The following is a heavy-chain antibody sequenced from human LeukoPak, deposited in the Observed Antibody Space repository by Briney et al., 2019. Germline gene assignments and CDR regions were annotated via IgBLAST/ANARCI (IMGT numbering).Heavy chain of an antibody. D-gene: IGHD3-9*01. J-gene: IGHJ5*02. CDR2: ISYSWTT. CDR3: VRVIDWSRWFDP. CDR1: GGSISSSGYY. Sequence: SETLSLTCTVSGGSISSSGYYGGWIRQPPGKGLEWIASISYSWTTYYNPSLKSRVTMSVDTPKNQFSLKLSSVTAADTAVYYCVRVIDWSRWFDPWGQGTLVTVSS. V-gene: IGHV4-39*07.